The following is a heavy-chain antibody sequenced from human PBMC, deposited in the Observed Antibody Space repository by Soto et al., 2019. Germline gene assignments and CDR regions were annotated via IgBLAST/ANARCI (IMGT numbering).Heavy chain of an antibody. V-gene: IGHV3-30*03. D-gene: IGHD5-18*01. CDR1: GFTFSSYG. CDR3: VSDRGYGHASVPHS. J-gene: IGHJ4*02. CDR2: ISYDGGLQ. Sequence: QAQLVESGGGVVQPGRSLRLSCAASGFTFSSYGMHWVGQAPGTGLEWVAVISYDGGLQHYADSVKGRFTISRDNSKNMVLLQMNSLRDEDTAVYYCVSDRGYGHASVPHSWGQGTLVSVSS.